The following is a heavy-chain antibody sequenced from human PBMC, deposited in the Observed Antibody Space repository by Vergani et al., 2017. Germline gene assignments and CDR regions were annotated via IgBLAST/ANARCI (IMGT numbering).Heavy chain of an antibody. CDR1: GGSISSSSYY. CDR2: IYYSGST. V-gene: IGHV4-39*02. Sequence: QLQLQESGPGLVKPSETLSLTCTVSGGSISSSSYYWGWIRQPPGKGLEWIGNIYYSGSTYYNPSLKSRVTISVDTSKNQFSLKLSSVTAADTAVYYCARDQSDSGSYLDYWGQGTLVTVSS. D-gene: IGHD1-26*01. J-gene: IGHJ4*02. CDR3: ARDQSDSGSYLDY.